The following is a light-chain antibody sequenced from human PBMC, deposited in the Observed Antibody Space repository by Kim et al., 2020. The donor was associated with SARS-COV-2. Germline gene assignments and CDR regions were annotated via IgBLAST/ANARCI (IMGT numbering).Light chain of an antibody. CDR3: ETWDSNTTRV. Sequence: QLVLTQSSSASASLGSSVKLTCTLSSGHSSYIIAWHQQQPGKAPRYLMKLEGSGSYNKGSGVPDRFSGSSSGADRYLTISNLQSEDEADYYCETWDSNTTRVCGGGTQLTVL. CDR2: LEGSGSY. CDR1: SGHSSYI. V-gene: IGLV4-60*03. J-gene: IGLJ3*02.